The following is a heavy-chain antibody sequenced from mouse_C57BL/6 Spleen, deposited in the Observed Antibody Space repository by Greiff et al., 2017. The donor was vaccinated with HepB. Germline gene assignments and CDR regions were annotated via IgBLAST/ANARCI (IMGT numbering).Heavy chain of an antibody. CDR3: TRPRNYDY. Sequence: VQLQQSGPELVKPGASVTLSCKASGYTFTDYEMHWVKQTPVHGLEWIGAIDPETGGTAYNQKFKGKAILTADKSSSTAYMELRSLTSEDSAVYYCTRPRNYDYWGQGTSVTVSS. CDR2: IDPETGGT. CDR1: GYTFTDYE. J-gene: IGHJ4*01. V-gene: IGHV1-15*01. D-gene: IGHD2-1*01.